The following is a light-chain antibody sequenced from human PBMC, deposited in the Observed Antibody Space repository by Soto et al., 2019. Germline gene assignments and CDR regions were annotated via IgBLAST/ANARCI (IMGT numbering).Light chain of an antibody. CDR3: QQYGGSTRT. V-gene: IGKV3-20*01. CDR1: QYIGSN. Sequence: EIVMTQSPATLSVSPGERATLSCRASQYIGSNLAWYQQKPCQAPRLLIYGASTRATGIPDRFSGSGSGTDFTLTISRLEPEDFAVYYCQQYGGSTRTFGQGTKVDIK. J-gene: IGKJ1*01. CDR2: GAS.